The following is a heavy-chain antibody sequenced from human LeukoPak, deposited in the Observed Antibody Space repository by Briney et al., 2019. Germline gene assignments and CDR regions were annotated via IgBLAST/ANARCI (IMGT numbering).Heavy chain of an antibody. Sequence: SETLSLTCAVYGGSFSGYYWSWIRQPPGKGLEWIGEINHSGSTNYNPSLKSRVTISVDTSKNQFSLKLSSVTAADTAVYYCARDVDYWGQGTLVTVSS. CDR1: GGSFSGYY. CDR3: ARDVDY. CDR2: INHSGST. J-gene: IGHJ4*02. V-gene: IGHV4-34*01.